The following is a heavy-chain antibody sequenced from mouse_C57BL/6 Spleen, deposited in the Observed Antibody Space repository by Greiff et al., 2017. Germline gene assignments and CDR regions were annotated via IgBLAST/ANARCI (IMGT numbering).Heavy chain of an antibody. CDR2: IDPSASYT. CDR1: GYTFTSYW. D-gene: IGHD1-1*01. Sequence: QVQLQQPGAELVMPGASVKLSCKASGYTFTSYWMHWVKQRPGQGLEWIGEIDPSASYTNYNQKFKGKSTLTVDKSSSTAYMQLSRLTSEDSAVYYCARRRSGRAMDYWGQGTSVTVSS. J-gene: IGHJ4*01. CDR3: ARRRSGRAMDY. V-gene: IGHV1-69*01.